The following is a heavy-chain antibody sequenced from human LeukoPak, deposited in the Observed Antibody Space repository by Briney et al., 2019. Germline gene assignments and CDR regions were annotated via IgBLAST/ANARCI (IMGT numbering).Heavy chain of an antibody. CDR3: ARQGELAIDY. D-gene: IGHD1-26*01. CDR1: GGSITNYY. V-gene: IGHV4-59*08. Sequence: SEALSLTCSVSGGSITNYYWSWIRQSPGKGLEWIGFIYNTGRTNYNPSLQSRVTMSIDTSKNQFSLKLSSVTAADTAVYYCARQGELAIDYWGQGTLVTVSS. J-gene: IGHJ4*02. CDR2: IYNTGRT.